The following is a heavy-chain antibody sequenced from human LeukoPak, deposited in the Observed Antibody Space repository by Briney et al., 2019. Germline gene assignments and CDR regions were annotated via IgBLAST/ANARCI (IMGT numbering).Heavy chain of an antibody. D-gene: IGHD3-22*01. CDR2: ISGSGGST. J-gene: IGHJ4*02. CDR3: AKTYYYDSRPRGYYFDY. V-gene: IGHV3-23*01. Sequence: GGSLSLSFAASGFTFSSYAMSWVRQAPGKGLEWVSAISGSGGSTYYADSVKGRSTISRDNSKNTLYLQMNSLRAEDTAVYYCAKTYYYDSRPRGYYFDYWGQGTLVTVSS. CDR1: GFTFSSYA.